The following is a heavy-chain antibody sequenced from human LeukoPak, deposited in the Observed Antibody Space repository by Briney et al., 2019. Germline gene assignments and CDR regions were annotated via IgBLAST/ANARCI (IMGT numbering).Heavy chain of an antibody. D-gene: IGHD3-10*01. V-gene: IGHV3-23*01. CDR2: ISGSGSST. Sequence: GGSLRLSCAASGFTFSSYAMSWVRQAPGKGLEWGSAISGSGSSTYYTDSVKGRFTISRDNSKNTLYLQMNSLRAEDTAVYYCAKLSGTYTDYGFDYWGQGTLVTVSS. CDR1: GFTFSSYA. CDR3: AKLSGTYTDYGFDY. J-gene: IGHJ4*02.